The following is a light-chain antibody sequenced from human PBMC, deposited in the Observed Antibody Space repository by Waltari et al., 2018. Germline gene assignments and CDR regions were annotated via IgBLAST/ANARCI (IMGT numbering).Light chain of an antibody. CDR3: QQYDISPLT. J-gene: IGKJ4*01. CDR1: QTVRTTY. Sequence: EIVLTQSPGTLSLSPGERATRSCRASQTVRTTYLAWYQQKPGQAPTLLIYGASSRATGIPDRFSGSGSGTDFSLTISSLEPEDFAVYYCQQYDISPLTFGGGTKVESK. CDR2: GAS. V-gene: IGKV3-20*01.